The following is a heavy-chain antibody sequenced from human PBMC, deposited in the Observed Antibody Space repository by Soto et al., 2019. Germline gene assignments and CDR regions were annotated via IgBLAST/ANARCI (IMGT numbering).Heavy chain of an antibody. CDR3: ARPLWRDDYNWGYFDL. V-gene: IGHV3-30*04. J-gene: IGHJ2*01. CDR2: ISYDGRNK. CDR1: GFTFSSYA. Sequence: QVQLVESGGGVVQPGRSLRLSCAASGFTFSSYAMHWVRQAPGKGLEWVAVISYDGRNKYYADSVKGRFTISRDNSKNTLYRKMNSLRLEDTAVYYGARPLWRDDYNWGYFDLWGRGTLVTVSS. D-gene: IGHD4-4*01.